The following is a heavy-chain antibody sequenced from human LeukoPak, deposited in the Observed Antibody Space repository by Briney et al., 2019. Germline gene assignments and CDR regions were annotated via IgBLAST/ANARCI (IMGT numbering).Heavy chain of an antibody. CDR3: ARNRDYYDSSGYYPGAFDI. J-gene: IGHJ3*02. CDR1: GYTFTGYY. CDR2: INPNSGGT. D-gene: IGHD3-22*01. Sequence: ASVKVSCKASGYTFTGYYMRWVRQAPGQGLEWMGWINPNSGGTNYAQKFQGRVTMTRDTSISTAYMELSRLRSDDTAVYYCARNRDYYDSSGYYPGAFDIWGQGTMVTVSS. V-gene: IGHV1-2*02.